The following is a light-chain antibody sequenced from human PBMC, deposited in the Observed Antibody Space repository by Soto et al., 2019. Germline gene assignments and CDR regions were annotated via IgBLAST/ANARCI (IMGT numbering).Light chain of an antibody. J-gene: IGKJ1*01. CDR2: KAS. CDR3: QQYNSYSGM. V-gene: IGKV1-5*03. Sequence: DFQMTQSPSTLSGSVGDRVTITCRASQTISSWLAWYQQKPGKAPKLLIYKASTLKSGVPSRFSGSGSGTEFTLTITSLQPEDFATYYCQQYNSYSGMFGQGTKVDIK. CDR1: QTISSW.